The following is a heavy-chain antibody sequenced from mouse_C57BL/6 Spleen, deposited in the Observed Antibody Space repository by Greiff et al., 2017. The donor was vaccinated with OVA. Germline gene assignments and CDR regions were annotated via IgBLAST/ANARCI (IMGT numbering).Heavy chain of an antibody. CDR1: GYTFTDYY. D-gene: IGHD1-1*01. CDR2: IYPGSGNT. V-gene: IGHV1-76*01. J-gene: IGHJ4*01. Sequence: VQLQQSGAELVRPGASVKLSCKASGYTFTDYYINWVKQRPGQGLEWIARIYPGSGNTYYNEKFKGKATLTAEKSSSTAYMQLSSLTSEDSAVYFCARVNYYGSSYAMDYWGQGTSVTVSS. CDR3: ARVNYYGSSYAMDY.